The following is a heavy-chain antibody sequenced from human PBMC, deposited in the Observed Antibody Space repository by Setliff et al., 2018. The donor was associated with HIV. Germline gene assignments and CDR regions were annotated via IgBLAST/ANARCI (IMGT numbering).Heavy chain of an antibody. CDR2: MYYRGNT. CDR3: ARGDYRIIAAAGRGWFDP. J-gene: IGHJ5*02. CDR1: GGSISRSPHY. V-gene: IGHV4-39*01. Sequence: SETLSLTCTVSGGSISRSPHYWGWIRQPPGKGLEWIGSMYYRGNTYYNPSLKSRVSIDADPSNNQFSLKLKYVTAADTAVYYCARGDYRIIAAAGRGWFDPWGQGTRVTVSS. D-gene: IGHD6-13*01.